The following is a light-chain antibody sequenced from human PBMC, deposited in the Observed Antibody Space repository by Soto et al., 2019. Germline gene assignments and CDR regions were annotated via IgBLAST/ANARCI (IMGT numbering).Light chain of an antibody. CDR1: ESVSGGS. J-gene: IGKJ1*01. V-gene: IGKV3-20*01. Sequence: EIVLTQSPGTLSLSPGERATLSCRASESVSGGSLAWYQQRPGQAPRLLIYASSSRATGIPDRFSGSGSGTDFTLTISSLQPDDSATYYCQQYSDNWTFGQGTKVEIK. CDR2: ASS. CDR3: QQYSDNWT.